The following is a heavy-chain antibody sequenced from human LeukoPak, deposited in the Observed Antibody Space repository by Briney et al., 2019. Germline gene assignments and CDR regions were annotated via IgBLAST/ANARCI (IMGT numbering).Heavy chain of an antibody. Sequence: GGSLRLSCAASGFTFSNYWMNWARQAPGKGLGWVANIKQDGSEKHYVDSVKGRFTISRDNAKNSLYLQMGSLRAEDTAVYYCARSYDNSGYLPAYWGQGTLVTVSS. CDR1: GFTFSNYW. CDR3: ARSYDNSGYLPAY. J-gene: IGHJ4*02. D-gene: IGHD3-22*01. V-gene: IGHV3-7*04. CDR2: IKQDGSEK.